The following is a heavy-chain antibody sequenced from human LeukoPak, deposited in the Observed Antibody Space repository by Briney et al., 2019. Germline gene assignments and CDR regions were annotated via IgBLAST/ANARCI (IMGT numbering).Heavy chain of an antibody. D-gene: IGHD1-14*01. CDR2: IIPIFGTA. Sequence: GASVKVSCKASGGTFSSYAISWVRQAPGQGLEWMGGIIPIFGTANYAQKFQGRVTITADESTSTAYMELSSLRSEDTAVYYCARDQIGPGTERAPYFDYWGQGTLVTVSS. V-gene: IGHV1-69*13. J-gene: IGHJ4*02. CDR1: GGTFSSYA. CDR3: ARDQIGPGTERAPYFDY.